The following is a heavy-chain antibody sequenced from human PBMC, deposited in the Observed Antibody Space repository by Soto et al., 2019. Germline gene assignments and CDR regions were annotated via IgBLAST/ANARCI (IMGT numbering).Heavy chain of an antibody. J-gene: IGHJ6*02. CDR3: ARDGGGGFRYDFWLAYYYYGMDV. D-gene: IGHD3-3*01. CDR1: GYTFTSYY. Sequence: ASVKVSCKASGYTFTSYYMHWVRQAPGQGLEWMGIINPSGGSTSYAQKFQGRVTMTRDTSTSTVYMELSSLRSEDTAVYYCARDGGGGFRYDFWLAYYYYGMDVWGQGTTVTVSS. CDR2: INPSGGST. V-gene: IGHV1-46*01.